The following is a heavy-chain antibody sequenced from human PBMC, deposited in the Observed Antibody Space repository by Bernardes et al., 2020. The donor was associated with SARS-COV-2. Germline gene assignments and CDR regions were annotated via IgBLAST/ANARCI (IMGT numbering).Heavy chain of an antibody. V-gene: IGHV4-59*01. CDR2: IYYSGST. D-gene: IGHD6-13*01. J-gene: IGHJ6*02. Sequence: SETLSLTCTVSGGSISSYYWSWIRQPPGKGLEWIGYIYYSGSTNYNPSLKSRVTISVDTSKNQFSLKLSSVTAADTAVYYCAGTGIAAAGRSYYYYGMDVWGQGTTVTVSS. CDR3: AGTGIAAAGRSYYYYGMDV. CDR1: GGSISSYY.